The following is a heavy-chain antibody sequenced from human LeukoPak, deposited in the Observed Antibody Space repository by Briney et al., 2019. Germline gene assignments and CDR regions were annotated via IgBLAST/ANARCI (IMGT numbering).Heavy chain of an antibody. V-gene: IGHV1-18*01. CDR1: GYTFTSYG. CDR2: ISAYNGNT. J-gene: IGHJ4*02. D-gene: IGHD3-22*01. CDR3: ARDHRLNANYCDSSGDY. Sequence: ASVTVSCKASGYTFTSYGISWVRQAPGQGLEWMGWISAYNGNTNYAQKLQGRVTMTTDTSTSTAYMELRSLRSDDTAVYYCARDHRLNANYCDSSGDYWGQGTLVTVSS.